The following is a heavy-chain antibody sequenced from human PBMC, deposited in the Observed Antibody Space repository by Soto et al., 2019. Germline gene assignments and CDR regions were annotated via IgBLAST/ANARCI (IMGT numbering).Heavy chain of an antibody. Sequence: GGSLRLSCAASGFTFSNAWMSWVRQAPGKGLEWVGRIKSKTGGGTTDYAAPVKGRFTISRDDSKNTLYLQMNSLKTEDTAVYYCTTDHDFWSGYAYYYYYYMDVWGKGTTVTVSS. CDR3: TTDHDFWSGYAYYYYYYMDV. CDR2: IKSKTGGGTT. D-gene: IGHD3-3*01. CDR1: GFTFSNAW. J-gene: IGHJ6*03. V-gene: IGHV3-15*01.